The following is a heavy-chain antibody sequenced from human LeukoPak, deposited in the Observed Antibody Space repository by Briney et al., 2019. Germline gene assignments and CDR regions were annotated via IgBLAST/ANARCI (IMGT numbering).Heavy chain of an antibody. V-gene: IGHV3-74*01. D-gene: IGHD3-3*01. CDR2: INSDGSST. Sequence: GGSLRPSCAASGFTFSSYWMHWVRQAPGKGLVWVSRINSDGSSTSYADSVKGRFTISRDNAKNTLYLQMNSLRAEDTAVYYCAREKDFWSGGYYYYYMDVWGKGTTVTVSS. J-gene: IGHJ6*03. CDR3: AREKDFWSGGYYYYYMDV. CDR1: GFTFSSYW.